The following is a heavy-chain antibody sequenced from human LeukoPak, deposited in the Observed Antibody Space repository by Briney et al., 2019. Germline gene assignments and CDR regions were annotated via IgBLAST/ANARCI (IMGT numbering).Heavy chain of an antibody. V-gene: IGHV3-30*18. D-gene: IGHD3-9*01. Sequence: GGSLRLSCAASGFTFSSYGMHWVRQAPGKGLEWVAVMSYEGTNRYYADSVKGRFTISRDNSKNTLYLLMNSLRVEDTAVYYCVKDVERLDYFDYWGQGTLVTVSS. J-gene: IGHJ4*02. CDR1: GFTFSSYG. CDR3: VKDVERLDYFDY. CDR2: MSYEGTNR.